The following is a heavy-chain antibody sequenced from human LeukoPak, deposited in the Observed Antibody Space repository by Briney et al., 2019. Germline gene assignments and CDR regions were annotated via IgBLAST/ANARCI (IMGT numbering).Heavy chain of an antibody. D-gene: IGHD3-3*01. CDR1: GGSFSGYY. J-gene: IGHJ4*02. V-gene: IGHV4-34*01. CDR3: ARGRPYYDFWSGYYRSTPFDY. Sequence: SETLSLTCAAYGGSFSGYYWSWIRQPPGKGLEWIGEINHSGSTNYNPSLKSRVTISVDTSKNQFSLKLSSVTAADTAVYYCARGRPYYDFWSGYYRSTPFDYWGQGTLVTVSS. CDR2: INHSGST.